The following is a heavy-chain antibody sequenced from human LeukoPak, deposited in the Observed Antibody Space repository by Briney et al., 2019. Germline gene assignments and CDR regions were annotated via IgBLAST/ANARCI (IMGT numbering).Heavy chain of an antibody. V-gene: IGHV3-48*03. Sequence: GGSLRLSCAASGFTFSSYEMNWVRQAPGKGLEWISYISSSGSSMSYADSVKGRFTISRDNSKNTLYLQMNSLRAEDTAVYYCAKDGSDGDYFRPEWYFDLWGRGTLVTVSS. CDR2: ISSSGSSM. J-gene: IGHJ2*01. D-gene: IGHD4-17*01. CDR1: GFTFSSYE. CDR3: AKDGSDGDYFRPEWYFDL.